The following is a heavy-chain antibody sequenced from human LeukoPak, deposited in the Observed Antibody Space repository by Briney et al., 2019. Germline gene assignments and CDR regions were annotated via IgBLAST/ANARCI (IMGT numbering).Heavy chain of an antibody. V-gene: IGHV4-34*01. CDR1: GGSFSGYY. CDR2: INHSGST. D-gene: IGHD2-15*01. J-gene: IGHJ4*02. Sequence: PSETLSLTCAVYGGSFSGYYWSWIRQPPGKGLEWIGEINHSGSTNYNPSLKSRVTISVDTSKNQFSLKLSSVTTADTAVYYCARLWSTSCKGGNCPHQPNYWGQGTRVTVPS. CDR3: ARLWSTSCKGGNCPHQPNY.